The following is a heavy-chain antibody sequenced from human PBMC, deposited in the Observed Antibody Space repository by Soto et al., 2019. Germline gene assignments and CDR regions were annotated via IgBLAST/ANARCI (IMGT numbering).Heavy chain of an antibody. V-gene: IGHV4-30-4*01. Sequence: PSETLSLTCTVSGGSISSGDYYWSWIRQPPGKGLEWIGYIYYSGSTYYNPSLKSRVTISVDTSKNQFSLKLSSVTAADTAVYYCARDSSRSYYYYGMDVWGQGTTVTVS. CDR2: IYYSGST. CDR3: ARDSSRSYYYYGMDV. CDR1: GGSISSGDYY. J-gene: IGHJ6*02. D-gene: IGHD6-13*01.